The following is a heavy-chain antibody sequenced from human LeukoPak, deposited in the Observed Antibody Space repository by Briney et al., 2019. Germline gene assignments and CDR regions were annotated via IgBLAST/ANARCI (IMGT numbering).Heavy chain of an antibody. D-gene: IGHD2-21*01. V-gene: IGHV3-23*01. Sequence: GGSLRLSCAVSGFTLTTYAMSWVRQAPGKGLEWVSAISGSGGVTWYADSVKGRFSISRDTSKNTLFLQMNSLRADDTALYYCAKDRAYPNDVFDVWGQGTMVTVSS. J-gene: IGHJ3*01. CDR3: AKDRAYPNDVFDV. CDR2: ISGSGGVT. CDR1: GFTLTTYA.